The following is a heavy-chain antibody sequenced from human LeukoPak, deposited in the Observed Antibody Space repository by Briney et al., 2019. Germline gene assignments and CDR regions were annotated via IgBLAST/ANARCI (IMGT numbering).Heavy chain of an antibody. V-gene: IGHV1-24*01. D-gene: IGHD3-10*01. CDR1: GYTLTELS. J-gene: IGHJ6*02. CDR3: ATVPGSLAYYGMDV. Sequence: GASVKVSCKVSGYTLTELSMHWVRQAPGKGLEWMGGFDPEDGETIYAQKFQGRVTMTEDTSTDTAYMELSSLRSEDTAVYYCATVPGSLAYYGMDVWGQGTTVTVSS. CDR2: FDPEDGET.